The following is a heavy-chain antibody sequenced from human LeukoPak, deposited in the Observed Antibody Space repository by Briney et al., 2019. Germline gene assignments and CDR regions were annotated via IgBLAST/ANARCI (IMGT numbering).Heavy chain of an antibody. D-gene: IGHD1-1*01. Sequence: GGSLRLSCAASGFTVSSNYMSWVRQAPGKGLEWVSTIYSGGSTYYADSVKGRFTISRDNAKNSLYLQMNSLRAEDTAVYYCARDSGSYWGQGTLVTVSS. V-gene: IGHV3-53*01. J-gene: IGHJ4*02. CDR1: GFTVSSNY. CDR3: ARDSGSY. CDR2: IYSGGST.